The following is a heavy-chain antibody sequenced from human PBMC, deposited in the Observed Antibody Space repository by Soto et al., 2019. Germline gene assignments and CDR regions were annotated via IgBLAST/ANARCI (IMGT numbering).Heavy chain of an antibody. J-gene: IGHJ6*02. CDR1: GYTFVNYG. CDR2: ISPYTGNT. CDR3: VMVDNYVTPTPQDV. V-gene: IGHV1-18*01. Sequence: QVQLVQSGDEVKKPGASVKVSCKASGYTFVNYGIAWVRQAPRQGLEWMGWISPYTGNTHSASKVQGRLTMTTDTYTSTAYMERGSLRSDGTAVYYCVMVDNYVTPTPQDVWGQGTTVTVSS. D-gene: IGHD3-16*01.